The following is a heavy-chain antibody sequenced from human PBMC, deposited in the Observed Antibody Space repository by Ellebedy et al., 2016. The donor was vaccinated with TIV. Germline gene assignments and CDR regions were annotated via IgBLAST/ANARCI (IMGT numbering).Heavy chain of an antibody. CDR2: IYYSGST. CDR3: ARGVVVIDEDYFDY. J-gene: IGHJ4*02. V-gene: IGHV4-61*01. D-gene: IGHD2-21*01. CDR1: GYSISSGYY. Sequence: SETLSLTCTVSGYSISSGYYWGWIRQPPGKVLEWIGYIYYSGSTNYNPSLKRRVTISVDRSKNQFSLKLSSVTAADTAVYYCARGVVVIDEDYFDYWGQGTLVTVSS.